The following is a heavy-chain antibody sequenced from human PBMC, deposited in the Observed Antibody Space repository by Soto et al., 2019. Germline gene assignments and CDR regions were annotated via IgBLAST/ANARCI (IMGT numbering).Heavy chain of an antibody. D-gene: IGHD3-22*01. CDR1: GGTFSSYA. CDR3: ANTKYYYDSSGYYPIVGYDAFDI. J-gene: IGHJ3*02. V-gene: IGHV1-69*13. CDR2: IIPIFGTA. Sequence: SVKVSCKVSGGTFSSYAISWVRQAPGQGLEWMGGIIPIFGTANYAQKFQGRVTITADESTSTAYMELSSLRSEDTAVYYCANTKYYYDSSGYYPIVGYDAFDIWGQGTMVTVSS.